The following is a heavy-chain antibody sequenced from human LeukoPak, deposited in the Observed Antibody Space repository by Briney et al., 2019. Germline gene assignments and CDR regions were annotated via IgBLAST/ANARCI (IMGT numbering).Heavy chain of an antibody. CDR2: INTNTGNP. V-gene: IGHV7-4-1*02. D-gene: IGHD2-2*01. J-gene: IGHJ5*02. CDR3: AREEKAAIGDYNWFDP. CDR1: GYTFTSYA. Sequence: ASVKVSCKASGYTFTSYAMNWVRQAPGQGLEWMGWINTNTGNPTYAQGFTGRFVFSLDTSVSTAYLRISSLKAEDTAVYYCAREEKAAIGDYNWFDPWGQGTLVTVSS.